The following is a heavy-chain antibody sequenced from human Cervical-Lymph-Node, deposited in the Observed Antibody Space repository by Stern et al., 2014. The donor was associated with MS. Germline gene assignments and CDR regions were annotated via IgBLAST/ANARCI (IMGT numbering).Heavy chain of an antibody. CDR2: IDWDDDK. CDR1: GFSLTTSGMC. D-gene: IGHD6-6*01. J-gene: IGHJ3*02. Sequence: VNLVESGPALVKPTQTLTLTCTFSGFSLTTSGMCVSWIRQPPGKALEWLAFIDWDDDKSYNTSLKTRLTISKDTSKNQVVLTMTNMDPVDTATYYCARFYSSSSFADAFDIWGQGTMVTVSS. V-gene: IGHV2-70*01. CDR3: ARFYSSSSFADAFDI.